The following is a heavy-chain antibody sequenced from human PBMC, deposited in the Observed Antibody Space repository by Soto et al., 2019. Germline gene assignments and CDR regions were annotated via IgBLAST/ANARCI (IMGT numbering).Heavy chain of an antibody. CDR1: GASLRSGSYY. J-gene: IGHJ4*02. Sequence: SETLSLTCTVSGASLRSGSYYWSWIRQPPGKGLEWIGYISHSGRTNYDPSLKSRLTMSVETSQNQFSLQLNSVTAADTAVYYCSYGSSFDYWGQGTLVTVSS. CDR3: SYGSSFDY. V-gene: IGHV4-61*01. D-gene: IGHD3-10*01. CDR2: ISHSGRT.